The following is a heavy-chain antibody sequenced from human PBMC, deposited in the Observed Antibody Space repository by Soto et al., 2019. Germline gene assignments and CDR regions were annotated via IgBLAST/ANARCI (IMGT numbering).Heavy chain of an antibody. Sequence: QLHLQESGPGLVKPSQTLSLTCTVSGGSIRVQSYYWTWIRQTPGKGLERVGSSYYSGTSYFNPALKGRVTISVDTSTNKFSLRLTSVTAADTAVYYCTRRYNWNDYYFDTWGQGTLVTVSS. CDR3: TRRYNWNDYYFDT. D-gene: IGHD1-20*01. J-gene: IGHJ5*02. CDR1: GGSIRVQSYY. CDR2: SYYSGTS. V-gene: IGHV4-39*01.